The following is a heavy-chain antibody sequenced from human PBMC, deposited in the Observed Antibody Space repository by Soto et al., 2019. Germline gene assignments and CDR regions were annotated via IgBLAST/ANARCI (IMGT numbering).Heavy chain of an antibody. V-gene: IGHV1-69*13. D-gene: IGHD2-15*01. CDR1: GGTFSSYA. CDR2: IIPIFGTA. Sequence: ASVKVSCKASGGTFSSYAISWVRQAPGQGLEWMGGIIPIFGTANYAQKFQGRVTITADESTSTAYMELSSLRSEDTAVYYCASATLGYCSGGSCEPSYYYYYYGMDVWGQGTTVTVSS. CDR3: ASATLGYCSGGSCEPSYYYYYYGMDV. J-gene: IGHJ6*02.